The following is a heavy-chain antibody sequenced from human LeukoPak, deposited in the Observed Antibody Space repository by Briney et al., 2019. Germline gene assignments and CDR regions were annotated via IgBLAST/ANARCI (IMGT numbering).Heavy chain of an antibody. CDR1: GGTFSSYA. CDR3: ARASGIVGSPLQYYFDY. Sequence: SVKVSCKASGGTFSSYAISWVRQAPGQGLEWMGGIIPIFGTANYAQKFQGRVTITADESTSTAYMELSSLRSEDTAVYYCARASGIVGSPLQYYFDYWGQGTLVTVSS. D-gene: IGHD1-26*01. V-gene: IGHV1-69*13. J-gene: IGHJ4*02. CDR2: IIPIFGTA.